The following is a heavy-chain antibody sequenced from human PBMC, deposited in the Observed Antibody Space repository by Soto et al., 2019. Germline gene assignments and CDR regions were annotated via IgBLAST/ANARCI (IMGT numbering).Heavy chain of an antibody. CDR2: IYWDDDK. V-gene: IGHV2-5*02. J-gene: IGHJ5*02. CDR1: GFSLSTSGVG. D-gene: IGHD3-10*01. CDR3: AHRSAPVRGESLFDP. Sequence: QITLKESGPTLVKPTQTLTLTCTFSGFSLSTSGVGVGWIRQPPGKALEWLALIYWDDDKRYSPSLKSRLTITKDTSKNQVVLTRTNMDPVDTATYYCAHRSAPVRGESLFDPWGQGTLVTVSS.